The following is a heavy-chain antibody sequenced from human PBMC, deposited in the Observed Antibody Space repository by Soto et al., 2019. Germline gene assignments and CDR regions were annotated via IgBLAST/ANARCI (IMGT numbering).Heavy chain of an antibody. D-gene: IGHD5-12*01. CDR3: AREDDYNYRYFNYGLDV. V-gene: IGHV3-30*03. J-gene: IGHJ6*02. CDR1: GFTFKNYA. Sequence: GGSLRLSCAASGFTFKNYAFRWVRQAPGKGLEWVAVISFDGDKTYYAESVKGRFTISRDNFKNTLSLQMNNLRLEDAGVYFCAREDDYNYRYFNYGLDVWGQGTTVTVSS. CDR2: ISFDGDKT.